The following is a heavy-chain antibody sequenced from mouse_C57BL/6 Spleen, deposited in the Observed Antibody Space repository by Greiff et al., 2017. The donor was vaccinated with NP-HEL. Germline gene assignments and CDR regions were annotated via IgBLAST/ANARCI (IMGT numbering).Heavy chain of an antibody. V-gene: IGHV1-50*01. CDR1: GYTFTSYW. CDR2: IDPSDSYT. Sequence: VQLQQSGAELVKPGASVKLSCKASGYTFTSYWMQWVKQRPGQGLEWIGEIDPSDSYTNYNQKFKGKATLTVDTSSSTAYMQLSSLTSEDSAVYYCARRAFYGSSRYYAMDYWGQGTSVTVSS. CDR3: ARRAFYGSSRYYAMDY. J-gene: IGHJ4*01. D-gene: IGHD1-1*01.